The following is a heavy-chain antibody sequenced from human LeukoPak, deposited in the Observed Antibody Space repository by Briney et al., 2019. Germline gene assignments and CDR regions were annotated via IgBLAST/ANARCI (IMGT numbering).Heavy chain of an antibody. CDR2: IIPIFGTA. Sequence: GGSLRLSCAASGFTFSSYAISWVRQAPGQGLEWMGGIIPIFGTANYAQKFQGRVTITADESTSTAYMELSSLRSEDTAVYYCARDRGDEMATNYLPFDYWGQGTLVTVSS. V-gene: IGHV1-69*01. J-gene: IGHJ4*02. D-gene: IGHD5-24*01. CDR1: GFTFSSYA. CDR3: ARDRGDEMATNYLPFDY.